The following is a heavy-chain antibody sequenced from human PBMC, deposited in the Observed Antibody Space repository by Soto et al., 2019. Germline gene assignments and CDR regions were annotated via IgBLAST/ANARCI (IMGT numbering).Heavy chain of an antibody. D-gene: IGHD2-21*02. CDR3: ARAPTSACKSGACRLRS. V-gene: IGHV3-23*01. Sequence: VQLLESGGGLVQPGGSLRLSCAASGFTFSTYGMSWVRQAPGPGLEWVSSISGGNTFYAGSVKGRFTISRDNSKNTLYLQTKSRTAEDTAVYYCARAPTSACKSGACRLRSWGQGNRVNVSS. CDR2: SISGGNT. J-gene: IGHJ5*02. CDR1: GFTFSTYG.